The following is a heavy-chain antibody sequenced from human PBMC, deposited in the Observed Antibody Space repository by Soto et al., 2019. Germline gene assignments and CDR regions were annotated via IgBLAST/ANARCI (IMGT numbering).Heavy chain of an antibody. CDR1: GVCISSNKW. CDR3: ARVGYDD. Sequence: QVHLRESGPGRVQPSGTLSVSCVVSGVCISSNKWWTWVRQPPGKGLEWIGEIYSSGRTNYNPSLKSRVTISIDKSKNQFSLKLNSVTAADTAVYYCARVGYDDWGQGTMVTVSS. V-gene: IGHV4-4*02. D-gene: IGHD2-15*01. J-gene: IGHJ3*01. CDR2: IYSSGRT.